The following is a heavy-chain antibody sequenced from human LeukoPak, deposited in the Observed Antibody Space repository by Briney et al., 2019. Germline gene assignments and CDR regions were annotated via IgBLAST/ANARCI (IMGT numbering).Heavy chain of an antibody. CDR3: ARGAYDSSGYLDAFDI. V-gene: IGHV4-31*03. CDR2: IYYSGDT. CDR1: GVSIATGFH. Sequence: SETLSLTCTVSGVSIATGFHWNWIRQRPGEGLEWIGHIYYSGDTYYNPSLESRITMSPDASKNQFSLKMSSVTAADTAVYYCARGAYDSSGYLDAFDIWGQGTMVTVSS. J-gene: IGHJ3*02. D-gene: IGHD3-22*01.